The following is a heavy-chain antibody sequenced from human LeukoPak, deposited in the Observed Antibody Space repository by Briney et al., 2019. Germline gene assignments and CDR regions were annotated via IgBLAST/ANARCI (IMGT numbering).Heavy chain of an antibody. V-gene: IGHV1-18*01. Sequence: ASVKDSCKASGYAFTNYGITWVRQAPGQGLEWLGWISTFNGNTNYAQRLQDRVTMTTDTSTNTAYLELRRLRSDDTALYYCARRHLIGNGYFDHWGQGSLVTVSS. J-gene: IGHJ4*02. CDR2: ISTFNGNT. CDR3: ARRHLIGNGYFDH. CDR1: GYAFTNYG. D-gene: IGHD4-23*01.